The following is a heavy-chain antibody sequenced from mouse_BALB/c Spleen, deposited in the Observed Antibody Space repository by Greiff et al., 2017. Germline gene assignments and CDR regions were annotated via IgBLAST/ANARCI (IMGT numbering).Heavy chain of an antibody. CDR3: ARRTGTGAMDY. V-gene: IGHV3-2*02. CDR2: ISYSGST. Sequence: EVQLVESGPGLVKPSQSLSLTCTVTGYSITSDYAWNWIRQFPGNTLEWMGYISYSGSTSYNPSLKSRISITRDTSKNQFFLQLNSVTTEDTATYYCARRTGTGAMDYWGQGTSVTVSS. J-gene: IGHJ4*01. CDR1: GYSITSDYA. D-gene: IGHD4-1*01.